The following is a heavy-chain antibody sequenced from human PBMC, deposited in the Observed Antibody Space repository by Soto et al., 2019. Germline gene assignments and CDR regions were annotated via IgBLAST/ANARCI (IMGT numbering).Heavy chain of an antibody. CDR2: IIPIFGTA. Sequence: SVKVSCKVSGYTLTELSMHWVRQAPGKGLEWMGGIIPIFGTANYAQKFQGRVTISADESTSTAYMELSSLRSEDTAVYYCARGSNGFSNYWGQGTLVTVSS. J-gene: IGHJ4*02. CDR3: ARGSNGFSNY. D-gene: IGHD2-8*01. CDR1: GYTLTELS. V-gene: IGHV1-69*13.